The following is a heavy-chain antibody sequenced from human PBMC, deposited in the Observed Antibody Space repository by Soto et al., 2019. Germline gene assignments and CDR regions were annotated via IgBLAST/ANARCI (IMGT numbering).Heavy chain of an antibody. CDR1: GGSISSYY. CDR3: ARAVGGYCSSTSCYAGVGDYYYYYYMDV. J-gene: IGHJ6*03. D-gene: IGHD2-2*01. CDR2: IYYSGST. V-gene: IGHV4-59*01. Sequence: PSETLSLTCTVSGGSISSYYWSWIRQPPGKGLEWIGYIYYSGSTNYNPSLKSRVTISVDTSKNQFSLKLSSVTAADTAVYYCARAVGGYCSSTSCYAGVGDYYYYYYMDVWGKGTTVT.